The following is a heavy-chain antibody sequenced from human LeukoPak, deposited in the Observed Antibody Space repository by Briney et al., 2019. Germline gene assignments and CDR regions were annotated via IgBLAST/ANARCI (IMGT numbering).Heavy chain of an antibody. V-gene: IGHV4-39*07. J-gene: IGHJ4*01. D-gene: IGHD7-27*01. Sequence: SETLSLTCTVSGASISSGGYYWGWIRQPPGKGLEWIGTIYYSGSTYYNPSLKSRLTISVDKSSNQFSLRLSSVTAADTAVYYCIRENPQLGSEDYWGQGTLVTVSS. CDR2: IYYSGST. CDR3: IRENPQLGSEDY. CDR1: GASISSGGYY.